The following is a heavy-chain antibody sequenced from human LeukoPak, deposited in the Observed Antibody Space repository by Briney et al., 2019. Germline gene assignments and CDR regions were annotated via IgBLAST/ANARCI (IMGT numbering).Heavy chain of an antibody. J-gene: IGHJ3*02. CDR3: ARRGYSFDAFDI. Sequence: SETLSLTCTVSGGSISSYYWSWLRQPPGKGLEWIGYIYYSGSTNYNPSLKSRVTISVDTSKNQFSLKLSSVTAADTAVYYCARRGYSFDAFDIWGQGTMVTVSS. CDR1: GGSISSYY. D-gene: IGHD5-18*01. V-gene: IGHV4-59*01. CDR2: IYYSGST.